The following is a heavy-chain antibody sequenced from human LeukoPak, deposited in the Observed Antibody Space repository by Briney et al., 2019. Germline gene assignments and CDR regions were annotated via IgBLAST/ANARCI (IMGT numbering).Heavy chain of an antibody. CDR2: IIPISGTA. J-gene: IGHJ3*02. Sequence: SVKVSCKASGSTFSSYVISWVRQAPGQGLEWMGRIIPISGTANNAQKFQGRVTITADESTSTVYMELSSLRPEDTAVYYCAKKLQFLVAFYIWGRGTKVTVSS. D-gene: IGHD3-3*01. V-gene: IGHV1-69*13. CDR3: AKKLQFLVAFYI. CDR1: GSTFSSYV.